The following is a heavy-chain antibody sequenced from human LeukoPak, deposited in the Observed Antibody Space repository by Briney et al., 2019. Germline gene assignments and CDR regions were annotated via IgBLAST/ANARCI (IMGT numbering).Heavy chain of an antibody. CDR2: ISGSGGST. D-gene: IGHD3-10*01. J-gene: IGHJ5*02. Sequence: GGSLRLSCAASGFTFSSYAMSWVRQAPGKGLEWVSAISGSGGSTYYADSVKGRFTISRDNSKNTLYLQMNSLGAEDTAAYYCAKGSEDGLLWFGEFEWFDPWGQGTLVTVSS. V-gene: IGHV3-23*01. CDR3: AKGSEDGLLWFGEFEWFDP. CDR1: GFTFSSYA.